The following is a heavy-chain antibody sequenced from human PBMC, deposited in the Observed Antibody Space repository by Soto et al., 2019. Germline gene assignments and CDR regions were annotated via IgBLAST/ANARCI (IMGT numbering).Heavy chain of an antibody. V-gene: IGHV3-11*01. CDR2: ISNSGGTL. CDR1: GFTFSHYY. J-gene: IGHJ4*02. D-gene: IGHD6-19*01. Sequence: GGSLRLSCAASGFTFSHYYMSWIRQAPGKGLEWVSYISNSGGTLYYADSVRGRFTISRDNAKNSLFLQMNSLRAEDTAVYYCARGIAVAGTYLFDSWGQGALVTVSS. CDR3: ARGIAVAGTYLFDS.